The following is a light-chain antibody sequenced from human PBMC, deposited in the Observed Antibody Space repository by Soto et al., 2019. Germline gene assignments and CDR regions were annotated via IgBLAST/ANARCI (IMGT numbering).Light chain of an antibody. CDR3: QQYDKSLRT. Sequence: EIVMTQSPATLSVSPGERATLSCRASQSVSSNLAWYHQKPGRAPRLLIYGAPTRATGIPGRFSGSASGTEFTLTISSLQSEDFPVYYCQQYDKSLRTYGQGNKVDI. CDR1: QSVSSN. J-gene: IGKJ1*01. CDR2: GAP. V-gene: IGKV3-15*01.